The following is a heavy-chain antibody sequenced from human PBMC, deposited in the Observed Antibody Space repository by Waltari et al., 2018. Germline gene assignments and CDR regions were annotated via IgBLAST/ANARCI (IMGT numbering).Heavy chain of an antibody. CDR2: INPNSGGT. J-gene: IGHJ4*02. D-gene: IGHD6-19*01. CDR3: AVIEYSSLPPVDY. Sequence: QVQLVQSGAEVKKPGASVKVSCKASGYTFTAYYMHWVRQAPGQGLEWMGWINPNSGGTNSAQKCQGWVTMTRDTSIDTAYMELSRLRSDDTAVYYCAVIEYSSLPPVDYWGQGTPVTVSS. CDR1: GYTFTAYY. V-gene: IGHV1-2*04.